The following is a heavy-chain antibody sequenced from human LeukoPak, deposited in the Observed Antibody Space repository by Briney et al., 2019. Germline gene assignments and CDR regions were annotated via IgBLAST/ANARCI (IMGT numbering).Heavy chain of an antibody. J-gene: IGHJ4*02. D-gene: IGHD3-10*01. CDR2: ISERGGST. CDR1: GITLSNYG. CDR3: AKRGVVIRGLLVIGYHQEAYHYDF. V-gene: IGHV3-23*01. Sequence: TGGSLRLSCAVSGITLSNYGMSWVRQAPGKGLEWVSYISERGGSTTYADSVKGRFTISRDTSLNALYLQMNNLRAEDTAVYFCAKRGVVIRGLLVIGYHQEAYHYDFWGQGVLVTVSS.